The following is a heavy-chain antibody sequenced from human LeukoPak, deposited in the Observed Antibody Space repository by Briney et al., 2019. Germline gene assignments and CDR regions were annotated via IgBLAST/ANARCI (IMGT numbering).Heavy chain of an antibody. CDR1: GGSFSGYY. CDR3: ARRPTYSSGWYEDAFDI. CDR2: INHSGST. Sequence: SETLSLTCTVSGGSFSGYYWSWIRQPPGKGLEWIGEINHSGSTNYNPSLKSRVTISVDTSKNQFSLKLSSVTAADTAVYYCARRPTYSSGWYEDAFDIWGQGTMVTVSS. D-gene: IGHD6-19*01. V-gene: IGHV4-34*01. J-gene: IGHJ3*02.